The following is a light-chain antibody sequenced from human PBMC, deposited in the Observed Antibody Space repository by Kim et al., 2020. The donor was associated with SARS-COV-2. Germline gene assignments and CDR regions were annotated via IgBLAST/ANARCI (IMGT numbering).Light chain of an antibody. V-gene: IGLV1-44*01. CDR3: AAWDDSLSGRV. CDR2: GND. Sequence: GQRVTISGSGSSSNIGLSVVSWYQHLPGTAPKLLIYGNDQRPSGVPDRFSGSKSGTSASLAISGLQSQDEADYYCAAWDDSLSGRVFGGGTKLTVL. J-gene: IGLJ3*02. CDR1: SSNIGLSV.